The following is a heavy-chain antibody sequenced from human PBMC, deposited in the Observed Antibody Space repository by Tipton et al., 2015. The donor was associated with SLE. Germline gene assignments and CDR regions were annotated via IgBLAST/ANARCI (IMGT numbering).Heavy chain of an antibody. CDR1: GGSIRSSRHF. CDR2: LYYSVNP. D-gene: IGHD2-8*01. Sequence: TLSLTCTVSGGSIRSSRHFWGWIRQPPGKELEWIGVLYYSVNPYYNPSPKRPVTLSIDTSKNQFSLKMRSVTAADTAVYFCARGYCSDGVCYGFGFFDYWGQGNLVNVSS. CDR3: ARGYCSDGVCYGFGFFDY. V-gene: IGHV4-39*07. J-gene: IGHJ4*02.